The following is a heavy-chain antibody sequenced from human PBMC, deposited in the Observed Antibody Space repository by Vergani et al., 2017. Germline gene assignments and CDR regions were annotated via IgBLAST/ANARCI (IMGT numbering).Heavy chain of an antibody. CDR2: MNPNSGNT. V-gene: IGHV1-8*01. J-gene: IGHJ4*02. Sequence: VQLVESGAEVKKPGASVKVSCKASGYTFTSYDINWVRQATGQGLEWMGWMNPNSGNTGYAQKLQGRVTMTTDTSTSTAYMELRSLRSDDTAVYYCARFVGGSSGYYLGYWGQGTLVTVSS. CDR3: ARFVGGSSGYYLGY. D-gene: IGHD3-22*01. CDR1: GYTFTSYD.